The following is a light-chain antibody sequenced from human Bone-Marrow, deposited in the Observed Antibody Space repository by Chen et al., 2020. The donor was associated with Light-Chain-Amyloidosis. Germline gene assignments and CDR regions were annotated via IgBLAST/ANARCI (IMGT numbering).Light chain of an antibody. CDR2: EVS. V-gene: IGLV2-14*03. CDR3: CSFTSSSTYV. CDR1: SSDVGAYNH. J-gene: IGLJ1*01. Sequence: QSALTQPASLSGSPGQSITISCTGTSSDVGAYNHVSWYQQHPGKAPKLIIYEVSNRPSGVPDRFSGSKSGNTASLTISGLQAEDEADYYCCSFTSSSTYVFGTGTKVTAL.